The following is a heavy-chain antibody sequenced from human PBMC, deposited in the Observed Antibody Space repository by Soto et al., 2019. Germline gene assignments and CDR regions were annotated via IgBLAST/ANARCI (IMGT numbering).Heavy chain of an antibody. J-gene: IGHJ5*02. Sequence: ASVKVSCKASGYTFTGYYIHWVRQAPGQGLEWMGWINPNRGDTNLAQKFQGRVTMTRDTSISTTYMELSRLASDDTAAYFCARGIVVRGKEWFDXWGQGTPVTVSX. V-gene: IGHV1-2*02. D-gene: IGHD2-15*01. CDR1: GYTFTGYY. CDR2: INPNRGDT. CDR3: ARGIVVRGKEWFDX.